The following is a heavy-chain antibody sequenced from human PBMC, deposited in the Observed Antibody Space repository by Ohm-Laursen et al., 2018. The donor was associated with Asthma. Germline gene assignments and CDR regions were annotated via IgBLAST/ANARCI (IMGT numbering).Heavy chain of an antibody. CDR2: ISSSSSYI. J-gene: IGHJ6*02. Sequence: SLRLSCAASGFTFSSYSMNWVRQAPGKGLEGVSSISSSSSYIYYADSVKGRFTISRDNAKNSLYLQMNSLRAEDTAVYYCARDSSYDFWSGYPEKYYYYGMDVWGQGTTVTVSS. CDR1: GFTFSSYS. V-gene: IGHV3-21*01. D-gene: IGHD3-3*01. CDR3: ARDSSYDFWSGYPEKYYYYGMDV.